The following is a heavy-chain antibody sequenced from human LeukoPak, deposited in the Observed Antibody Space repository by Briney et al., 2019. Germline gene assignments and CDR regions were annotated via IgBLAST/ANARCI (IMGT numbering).Heavy chain of an antibody. Sequence: QPGGSLRLSCAASGFTFNNYAMGWVRQAPGKGLEWVSTITGSGGSTYSADSVKGRLTISRDNSKNTLYLQMNSLRADDTALYYCARNQDGSWYYYYMDVWGKGTTVTVSS. D-gene: IGHD6-13*01. J-gene: IGHJ6*03. V-gene: IGHV3-23*01. CDR2: ITGSGGST. CDR1: GFTFNNYA. CDR3: ARNQDGSWYYYYMDV.